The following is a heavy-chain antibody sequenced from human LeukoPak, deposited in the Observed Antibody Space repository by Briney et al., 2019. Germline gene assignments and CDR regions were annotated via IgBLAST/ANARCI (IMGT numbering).Heavy chain of an antibody. Sequence: PSETLSLTCTVYGYSISSSYYWSWIRRPPGKGLEWIGEINHSGSTNYNPSLKSRITISVDTSKNQFSLKLSSVTAADTAVYYCARRPRSVVATGWFDPWGQGTLVTVSS. V-gene: IGHV4-34*01. CDR2: INHSGST. CDR1: GYSISSSYY. D-gene: IGHD2-15*01. CDR3: ARRPRSVVATGWFDP. J-gene: IGHJ5*02.